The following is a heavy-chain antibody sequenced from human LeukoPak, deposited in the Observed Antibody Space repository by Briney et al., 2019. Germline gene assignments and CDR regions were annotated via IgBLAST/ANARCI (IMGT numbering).Heavy chain of an antibody. CDR3: ARVGMYYDFWSGSNNWFDP. V-gene: IGHV1-69*13. J-gene: IGHJ5*02. Sequence: VASVKVSCKASGGTFSSYAISWVRQAPGQGLEWMGGIIPIFGTANYAQKFQGRVTITADESTSTAYMELNSLRSEDTAVYYCARVGMYYDFWSGSNNWFDPWGQGTLVTVSS. D-gene: IGHD3-3*01. CDR1: GGTFSSYA. CDR2: IIPIFGTA.